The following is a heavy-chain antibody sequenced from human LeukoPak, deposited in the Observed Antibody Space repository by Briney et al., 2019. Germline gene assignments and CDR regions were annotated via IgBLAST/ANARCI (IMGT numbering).Heavy chain of an antibody. CDR1: GGSVSSGSYY. V-gene: IGHV4-39*07. CDR2: INHSGST. Sequence: SETLSLTCTVSGGSVSSGSYYWSWIRQPPGKGLEWIGEINHSGSTNYNPSLKSRVTISVDTSKNQFSLKLSSVTAADTAVYYCAGRGYSYGSTNFDYWGQGTLVTVSS. CDR3: AGRGYSYGSTNFDY. J-gene: IGHJ4*02. D-gene: IGHD5-18*01.